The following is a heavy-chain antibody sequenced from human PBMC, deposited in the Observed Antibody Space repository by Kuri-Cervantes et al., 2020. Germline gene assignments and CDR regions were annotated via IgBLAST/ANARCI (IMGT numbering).Heavy chain of an antibody. J-gene: IGHJ4*02. V-gene: IGHV1-69*13. D-gene: IGHD2-15*01. CDR1: GYTFTSYA. CDR3: ARDGQDCSGGSCYSPGDY. CDR2: IIPIFGTA. Sequence: SVKVSCKASGYTFTSYAISWVRQAPGQGLEWMGGIIPIFGTANYAQKSQGRVTITADESTSTAYMELSSLRSEDTAVYYCARDGQDCSGGSCYSPGDYWGQGTLVTVSS.